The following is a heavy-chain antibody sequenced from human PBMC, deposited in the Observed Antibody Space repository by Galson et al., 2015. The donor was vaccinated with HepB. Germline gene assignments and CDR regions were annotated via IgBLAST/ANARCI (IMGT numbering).Heavy chain of an antibody. CDR2: ISYDGSNK. D-gene: IGHD2-2*01. J-gene: IGHJ5*02. Sequence: SLRLSCAASGFTFSSYGMHWVRQAPGKGLEWVAVISYDGSNKYYADSVKGRFTISRDNSKNTLYLQMNSLRAEDTAVYYCAKDHPLLGYCSSTSCYNWFDPWGQGTLVTVSS. CDR1: GFTFSSYG. CDR3: AKDHPLLGYCSSTSCYNWFDP. V-gene: IGHV3-30*18.